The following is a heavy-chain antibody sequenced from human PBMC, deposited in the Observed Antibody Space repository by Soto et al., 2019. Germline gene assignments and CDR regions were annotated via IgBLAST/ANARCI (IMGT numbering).Heavy chain of an antibody. CDR2: ITWDGIKI. V-gene: IGHV3-43*01. CDR1: GFTFGDYT. Sequence: EVQLVESGGGVVQPGGSLRLSCTASGFTFGDYTMHWVRQAPGKGLEWVSLITWDGIKIEYADYVRGRFTISRDNSKNSLYLQMNGLRHEDTAFYYCAKDGIAWHWGQGTLVTVSS. J-gene: IGHJ4*02. CDR3: AKDGIAWH. D-gene: IGHD2-15*01.